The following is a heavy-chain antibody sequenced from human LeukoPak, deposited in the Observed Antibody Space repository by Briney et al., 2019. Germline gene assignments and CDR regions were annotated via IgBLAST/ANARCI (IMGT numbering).Heavy chain of an antibody. CDR2: IYPGDSDT. D-gene: IGHD3-10*01. J-gene: IGHJ5*02. CDR3: ARLARDYYGSGSYYPGAPNWFDP. V-gene: IGHV5-51*01. CDR1: GYSFTSYW. Sequence: KIGESLKISCKGSGYSFTSYWIGWVRQMPGKGREWMGIIYPGDSDTRYSPSFQGQVTISADKSISTAYLQWSSLKASDTAMYYCARLARDYYGSGSYYPGAPNWFDPWGQGTLVTVSS.